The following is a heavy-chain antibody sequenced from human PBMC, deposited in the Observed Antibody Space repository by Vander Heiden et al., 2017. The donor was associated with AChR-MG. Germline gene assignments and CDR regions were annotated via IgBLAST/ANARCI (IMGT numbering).Heavy chain of an antibody. D-gene: IGHD6-13*01. CDR1: GFTFSNYA. CDR2: ITDNGGDT. Sequence: EVQLLESGGSLVPPGGSLRLSCAVSGFTFSNYAMSWVRQAPGKGLEWVSAITDNGGDTYHADSVKGRFTIYRDNSKNTLSLQMNSLRAEDTALYYCVKGSAAARPYYFDYWGQGNLVTVSS. CDR3: VKGSAAARPYYFDY. J-gene: IGHJ4*02. V-gene: IGHV3-23*01.